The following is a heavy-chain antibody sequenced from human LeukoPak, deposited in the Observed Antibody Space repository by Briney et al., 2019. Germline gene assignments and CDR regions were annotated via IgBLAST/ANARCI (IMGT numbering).Heavy chain of an antibody. D-gene: IGHD6-13*01. CDR3: ARDHSNSWVDY. Sequence: PGGSLRLSCTASGFIFSSYSISWVRQAPGKGLEWVPSISSSSSYIYYADSVKGRFTISRDNAKNSLYLQMNSLRAEDTAVYYCARDHSNSWVDYWGQGTLVTVSS. CDR2: ISSSSSYI. J-gene: IGHJ4*02. CDR1: GFIFSSYS. V-gene: IGHV3-21*01.